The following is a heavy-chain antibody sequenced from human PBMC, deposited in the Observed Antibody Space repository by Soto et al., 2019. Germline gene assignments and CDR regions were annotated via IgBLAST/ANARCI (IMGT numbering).Heavy chain of an antibody. J-gene: IGHJ4*02. V-gene: IGHV1-2*04. Sequence: ASVKVSCKASGYTFTGYYMHWVRQAPGQGLEWMGWINPNSGGTNYAQKFQGWVTMTRDTSISTAYMELSRLRSDDTAVYYCARDPIAVAGNFAYWGQGTLVTVSS. CDR3: ARDPIAVAGNFAY. D-gene: IGHD6-19*01. CDR2: INPNSGGT. CDR1: GYTFTGYY.